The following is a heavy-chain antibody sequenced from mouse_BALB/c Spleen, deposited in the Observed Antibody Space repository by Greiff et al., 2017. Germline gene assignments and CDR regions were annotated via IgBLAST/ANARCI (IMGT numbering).Heavy chain of an antibody. CDR2: ISSGSSTI. CDR1: GFTFSSFG. D-gene: IGHD1-1*01. V-gene: IGHV5-17*02. CDR3: ARRYYGSSPYYAMDY. Sequence: DVKLVESGGGLVQPGGSRKLSCAASGFTFSSFGMHWVRQAPEKGLEWVAYISSGSSTIYYADTVKGRFTISRDNPKNTLFLQMTSLRSEDTAMYYCARRYYGSSPYYAMDYWGQGTSVTVSS. J-gene: IGHJ4*01.